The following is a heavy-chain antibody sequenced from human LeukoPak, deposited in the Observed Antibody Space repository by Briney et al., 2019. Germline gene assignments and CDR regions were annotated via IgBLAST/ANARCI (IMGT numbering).Heavy chain of an antibody. CDR1: GFTVSNNF. Sequence: AGGSLRLSCAASGFTVSNNFMNWVRQAPGKGLEWVSFISSTGGTIYYADSVKGRFTVSRDNDKNSLLLQMNSLRAEDTALYYCARGYSRAAFDIWGQGTVVAVSS. V-gene: IGHV3-48*01. D-gene: IGHD2-15*01. CDR2: ISSTGGTI. J-gene: IGHJ3*02. CDR3: ARGYSRAAFDI.